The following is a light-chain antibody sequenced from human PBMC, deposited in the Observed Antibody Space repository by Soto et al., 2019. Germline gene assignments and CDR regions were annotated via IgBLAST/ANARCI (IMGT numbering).Light chain of an antibody. V-gene: IGLV2-23*01. CDR2: EGS. J-gene: IGLJ2*01. CDR3: CSYAGSSTDVV. Sequence: QSALTQPASVSGSPGQSITISWTVTSSDVGSYNLVSWYQQHPGKAPKLMIYEGSKRPSGVSNRFSGSKSGNTASLTISGLQAEDEADYYCCSYAGSSTDVVFGGGTKLTVL. CDR1: SSDVGSYNL.